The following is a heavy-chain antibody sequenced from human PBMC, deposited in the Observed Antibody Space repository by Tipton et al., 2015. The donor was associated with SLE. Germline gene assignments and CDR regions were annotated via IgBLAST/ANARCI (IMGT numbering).Heavy chain of an antibody. J-gene: IGHJ4*02. CDR2: IHVAGAT. CDR1: GFTFRSFA. D-gene: IGHD2-15*01. V-gene: IGHV3-23*03. CDR3: ARDRCSGGSCPDY. Sequence: SLRLSCTTSGFTFRSFAMTWVRQAPGKGLEWVSIIHVAGATFYADSVKGRFTVSRDNSKNSLYLQMNSLRAEDTAVYYCARDRCSGGSCPDYWGQGTLVTVSS.